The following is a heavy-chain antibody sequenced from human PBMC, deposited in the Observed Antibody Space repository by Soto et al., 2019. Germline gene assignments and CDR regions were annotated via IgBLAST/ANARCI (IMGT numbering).Heavy chain of an antibody. J-gene: IGHJ4*02. CDR2: ISGSGGST. CDR1: GFTFSSYA. Sequence: GGSLRLSCAASGFTFSSYAMSWVRQAPGKGLEWVSAISGSGGSTYYADSVKGRFTISRDNSKNTLYLQMNSLRAEDPALYSCAKDGRDAPRPSHFDYWGQGTLVTVSS. V-gene: IGHV3-23*01. CDR3: AKDGRDAPRPSHFDY.